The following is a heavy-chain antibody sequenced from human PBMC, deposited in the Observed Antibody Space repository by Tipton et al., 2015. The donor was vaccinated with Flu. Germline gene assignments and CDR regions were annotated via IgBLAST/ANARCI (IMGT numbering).Heavy chain of an antibody. CDR3: ARGVAGGFDI. V-gene: IGHV3-13*01. CDR1: GFTFSSYD. CDR2: IDSAGDT. Sequence: SLRLSCAASGFTFSSYDMHWVRQGTGEGLQWVSGIDSAGDTYYLDSVKGRFTISRDNSKNTLHFQMNSLRPEDTALYYCARGVAGGFDIWGQGTMVSVS. D-gene: IGHD6-19*01. J-gene: IGHJ3*02.